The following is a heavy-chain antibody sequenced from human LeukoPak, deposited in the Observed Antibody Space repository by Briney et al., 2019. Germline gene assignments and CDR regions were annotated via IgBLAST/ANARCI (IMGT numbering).Heavy chain of an antibody. D-gene: IGHD2-2*01. V-gene: IGHV3-11*01. CDR2: ISSSGSTI. CDR1: GFTFSDYY. J-gene: IGHJ3*02. Sequence: GGSLRLSCAASGFTFSDYYMSWIRQAPGKGLEWVSYISSSGSTIYYADSVKGRFTISRDNAKNSLYLQMNSLRAEDTAVYYCARDPRCSSTSCYSVGAFDIWGQGTMVTDSS. CDR3: ARDPRCSSTSCYSVGAFDI.